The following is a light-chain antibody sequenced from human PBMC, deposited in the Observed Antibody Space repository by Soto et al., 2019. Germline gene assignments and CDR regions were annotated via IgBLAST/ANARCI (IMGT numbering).Light chain of an antibody. CDR3: QRRGDWPLYS. CDR1: QSVGTN. J-gene: IGKJ2*03. Sequence: EIVLTQSPATLSLSPGERATLSCGASQSVGTNLAWYQQKPGQAPRVLIYDASDRATGIPARFSGSGSGTDFILTISSLEPEDFAVYYCQRRGDWPLYSFGQGTKLEIK. CDR2: DAS. V-gene: IGKV3-11*01.